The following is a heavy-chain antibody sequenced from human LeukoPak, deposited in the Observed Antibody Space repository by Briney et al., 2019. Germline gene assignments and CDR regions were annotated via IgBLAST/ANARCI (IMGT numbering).Heavy chain of an antibody. J-gene: IGHJ4*02. CDR3: ARGRGASDF. CDR1: GFTVSSSY. V-gene: IGHV3-53*01. Sequence: GGSLRLSCAASGFTVSSSYMTGVHQAPAKGLDGVSIIYSGGSTYYADSVKGRFTISRDNSKNILYLQMNSLRADDTAVYYCARGRGASDFWGQGALVTVSS. CDR2: IYSGGST.